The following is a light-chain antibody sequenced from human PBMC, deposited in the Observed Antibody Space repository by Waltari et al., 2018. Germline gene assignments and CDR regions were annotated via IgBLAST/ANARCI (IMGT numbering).Light chain of an antibody. J-gene: IGLJ2*01. V-gene: IGLV2-23*02. CDR2: EVT. CDR3: SSHANTYNFAHVV. Sequence: QSALTQPASVSGSPGQSITISYTGTSSDIGTYNYVSCYQQLPGKAPKMIIYEVTKRHSGVSSRFSGSKSGNTASLIISGLRADDEADYYCSSHANTYNFAHVVFGGGTKLTVL. CDR1: SSDIGTYNY.